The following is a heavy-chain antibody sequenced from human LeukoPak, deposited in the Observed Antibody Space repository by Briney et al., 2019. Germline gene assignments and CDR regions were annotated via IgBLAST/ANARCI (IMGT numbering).Heavy chain of an antibody. D-gene: IGHD5-18*01. J-gene: IGHJ4*02. CDR3: ARATWIQLWSGRLHYFDY. CDR1: GYTFTSYG. V-gene: IGHV1-18*04. CDR2: ISAYNGNT. Sequence: GASVKVPCKASGYTFTSYGISWVRQAPGQGLEWMGWISAYNGNTNYAQKLQGRVTMTTDTSTSTAYMELRSLRSDDTAVYYCARATWIQLWSGRLHYFDYWGQGTLVTVSS.